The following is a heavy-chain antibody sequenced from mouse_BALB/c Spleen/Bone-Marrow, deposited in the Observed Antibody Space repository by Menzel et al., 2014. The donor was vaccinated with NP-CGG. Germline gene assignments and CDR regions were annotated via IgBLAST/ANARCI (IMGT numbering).Heavy chain of an antibody. CDR1: GYTFTSYW. J-gene: IGHJ3*01. Sequence: QVQLQQSGAELAKPGASVKMSCKASGYTFTSYWMHWVKRRPGQGLEWIGYINPSTGYTGYNQKFKDKATLTADKSSSTAYMQLSSLTSEDSAVYFCARGRFAYWGQGTLVTVSA. V-gene: IGHV1-7*01. CDR3: ARGRFAY. CDR2: INPSTGYT.